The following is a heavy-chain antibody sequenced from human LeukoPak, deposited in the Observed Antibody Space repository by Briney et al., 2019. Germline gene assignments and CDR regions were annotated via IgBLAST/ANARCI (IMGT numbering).Heavy chain of an antibody. V-gene: IGHV3-30*02. CDR3: AKDRRGPFSGWYLDY. CDR1: GFTFSSYG. Sequence: PGGSLRLSCEASGFTFSSYGMHWVRQAPGKGLEWVAFIRYDGSNKYYADSVKGRFTISRDNSKNTLYLQMNSLRAEDTAVYYCAKDRRGPFSGWYLDYWGQGTLVTVSS. J-gene: IGHJ4*02. CDR2: IRYDGSNK. D-gene: IGHD6-19*01.